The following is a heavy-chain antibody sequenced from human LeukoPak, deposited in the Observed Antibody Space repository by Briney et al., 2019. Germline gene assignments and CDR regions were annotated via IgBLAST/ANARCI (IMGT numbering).Heavy chain of an antibody. CDR2: ISSSGSTI. V-gene: IGHV3-11*01. Sequence: GGSLRLSCAASGFTFSDYYMSWIRQAPGKGLEWVSYISSSGSTIYYADSVKGRFTISRDNAKNSLYLQMNSLRAEDTAVYYCARNQYSGSYSPRDGMDVWGKGTTVTVSS. CDR3: ARNQYSGSYSPRDGMDV. CDR1: GFTFSDYY. J-gene: IGHJ6*04. D-gene: IGHD1-26*01.